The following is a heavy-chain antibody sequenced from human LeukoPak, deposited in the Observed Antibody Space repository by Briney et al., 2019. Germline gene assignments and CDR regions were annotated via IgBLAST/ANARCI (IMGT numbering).Heavy chain of an antibody. Sequence: ASVTVSFKSSVYTFTIYGISWVRQAPGQGLEWMGWISAYNGNTNYAQKLQGRVTMTTDTSTSTAYMELRSLRSDDTAVYYCARDHEYDILTGQTSYYYYGMDVWGQGTTVTVSS. D-gene: IGHD3-9*01. J-gene: IGHJ6*02. V-gene: IGHV1-18*01. CDR1: VYTFTIYG. CDR2: ISAYNGNT. CDR3: ARDHEYDILTGQTSYYYYGMDV.